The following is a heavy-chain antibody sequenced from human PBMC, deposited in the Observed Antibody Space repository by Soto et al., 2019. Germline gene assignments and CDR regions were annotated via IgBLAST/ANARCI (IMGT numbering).Heavy chain of an antibody. CDR2: INHSGST. CDR3: ARNLRASLYYGMDV. V-gene: IGHV4-34*01. D-gene: IGHD4-17*01. CDR1: GWFLSGYY. Sequence: XETLSLTCAVDGWFLSGYYWSWIRQPPGKGLEWIGEINHSGSTNYNPSLKSRVTISVDTSKNQFSLKLSSVTAADTAVYYCARNLRASLYYGMDVWGQGTTVTVSS. J-gene: IGHJ6*02.